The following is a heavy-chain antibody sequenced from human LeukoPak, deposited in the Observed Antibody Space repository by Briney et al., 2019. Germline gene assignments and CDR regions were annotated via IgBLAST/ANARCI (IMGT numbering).Heavy chain of an antibody. CDR3: ARGGYYDSSGYLGY. Sequence: GASVKVSCKASGYTFTSYAMHWVRQAPGQRLEWMGWINAGNGNTKYSQEFQGRVTMTRDMSTSTVYMELSSLRSEDTAVYYCARGGYYDSSGYLGYWGQGTLVTVSS. V-gene: IGHV1-3*03. D-gene: IGHD3-22*01. J-gene: IGHJ4*02. CDR1: GYTFTSYA. CDR2: INAGNGNT.